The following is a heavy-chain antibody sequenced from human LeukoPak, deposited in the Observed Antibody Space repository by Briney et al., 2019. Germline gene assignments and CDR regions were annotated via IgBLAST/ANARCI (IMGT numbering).Heavy chain of an antibody. J-gene: IGHJ3*02. CDR1: GGSLRNYY. CDR3: TRGAVGYTPHVAFDI. Sequence: SETLSLTCSVPGGSLRNYYWSWIRQSAGVGLELIGRNHSSGSTNYNPSLKRRVTMSVDTSKNQFSLKLTSVTAADTAVYYCTRGAVGYTPHVAFDIWGQGTMVTVSS. CDR2: NHSSGST. D-gene: IGHD5-12*01. V-gene: IGHV4-4*07.